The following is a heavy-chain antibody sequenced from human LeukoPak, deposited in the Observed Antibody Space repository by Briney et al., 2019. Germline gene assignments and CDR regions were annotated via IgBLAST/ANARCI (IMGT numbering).Heavy chain of an antibody. V-gene: IGHV3-21*01. CDR2: ISSSSSYI. CDR1: GFTFSSYA. Sequence: GGSLRLSCAASGFTFSSYAMSWVRQAPGKGLEWVSSISSSSSYIYYADSVKGRFTISRDNAKNSLYLQMNSLRAEDTAVYYCARGRYSAAFDIWGQGTMVTVSS. CDR3: ARGRYSAAFDI. J-gene: IGHJ3*02. D-gene: IGHD3-9*01.